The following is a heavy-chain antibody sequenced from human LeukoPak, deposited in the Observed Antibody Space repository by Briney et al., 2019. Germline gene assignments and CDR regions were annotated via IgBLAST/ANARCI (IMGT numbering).Heavy chain of an antibody. D-gene: IGHD1-26*01. CDR2: ISSSSNYI. V-gene: IGHV3-21*01. CDR1: GFTFSSYN. CDR3: ARDQRGLTGGAAKYGMDV. Sequence: PGGSLRLSCAASGFTFSSYNINWVRQAPGKGLEWVSFISSSSNYIYYADSVKGRFTISRDNAKNSLYLQMNSLRAEDTAVDYCARDQRGLTGGAAKYGMDVWGQGTTVTVSS. J-gene: IGHJ6*02.